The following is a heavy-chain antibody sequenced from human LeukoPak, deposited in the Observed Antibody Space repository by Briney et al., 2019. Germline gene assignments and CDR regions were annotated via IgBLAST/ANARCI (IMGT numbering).Heavy chain of an antibody. V-gene: IGHV3-48*03. CDR2: ISSGGSSK. Sequence: PGGSLRLSCAASGFTFRSYEMNWVRQAPGKGLEWVSYISSGGSSKYYADSVKGRFTISRDNAKNSLYLQMNSLRAEDTAVYYCARDAPSETTMVSAFDIWGQGAMVTVSS. D-gene: IGHD5-18*01. CDR3: ARDAPSETTMVSAFDI. CDR1: GFTFRSYE. J-gene: IGHJ3*02.